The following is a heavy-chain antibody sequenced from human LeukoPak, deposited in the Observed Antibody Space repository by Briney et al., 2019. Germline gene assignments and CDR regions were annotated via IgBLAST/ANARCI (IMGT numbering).Heavy chain of an antibody. D-gene: IGHD6-13*01. Sequence: GASVKVSCKASGYTFTSYGISWVRQAPGQGLEWMGWISAYNGNTNYAQKLQGRVTMTTDTSTSTAYMELRSLRSDDTAVYYCARDPLYSSSWYAFFDYWGQGTLVTVSS. CDR2: ISAYNGNT. CDR3: ARDPLYSSSWYAFFDY. CDR1: GYTFTSYG. J-gene: IGHJ4*02. V-gene: IGHV1-18*01.